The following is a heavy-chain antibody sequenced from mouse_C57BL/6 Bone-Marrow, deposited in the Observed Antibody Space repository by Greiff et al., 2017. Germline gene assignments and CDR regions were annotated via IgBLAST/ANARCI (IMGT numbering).Heavy chain of an antibody. CDR1: GFTFSDYG. J-gene: IGHJ4*01. CDR2: ISSGSSTI. Sequence: EVQLVESGGGLVKPGGSLKLSCAASGFTFSDYGMHWVRQAPEKGLEWVAYISSGSSTIYYADTVKGRFTISRDNAKNALFLQMTSLRSEDTAMYYCARRGDYYGSSYDAMDYWGQGTSVTVSS. CDR3: ARRGDYYGSSYDAMDY. D-gene: IGHD1-1*01. V-gene: IGHV5-17*01.